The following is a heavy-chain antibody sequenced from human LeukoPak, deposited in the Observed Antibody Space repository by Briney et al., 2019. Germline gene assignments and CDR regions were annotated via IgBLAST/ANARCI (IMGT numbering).Heavy chain of an antibody. CDR1: GFALSGYS. J-gene: IGHJ4*02. D-gene: IGHD6-6*01. CDR2: IDRSNSDI. CDR3: TRDPGHSSSSISF. V-gene: IGHV3-21*01. Sequence: GGSLRLSCAASGFALSGYSINWVRQAPGKGLEWVSFIDRSNSDIYYADSVKGRFTISRDNARESVFLQLNRLRAEDTAVYYCTRDPGHSSSSISFWGQGTLVTVSS.